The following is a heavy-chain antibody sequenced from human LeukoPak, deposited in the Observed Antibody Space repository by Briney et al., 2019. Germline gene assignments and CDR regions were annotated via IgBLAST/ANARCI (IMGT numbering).Heavy chain of an antibody. J-gene: IGHJ6*02. CDR3: ARDVADYDFWSGYPYGMDV. Sequence: PSETLSLTCTVSGGSISSYYWSWIRQPPGKGLEWIGYIYYSGSTNYNPSLKSQVTISVDTSKNQFSLKLSSVTAADTAVYYCARDVADYDFWSGYPYGMDVWGQGTTVTVSS. V-gene: IGHV4-59*01. D-gene: IGHD3-3*01. CDR1: GGSISSYY. CDR2: IYYSGST.